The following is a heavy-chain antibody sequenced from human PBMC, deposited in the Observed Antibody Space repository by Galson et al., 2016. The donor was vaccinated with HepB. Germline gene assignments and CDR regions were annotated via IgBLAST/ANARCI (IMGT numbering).Heavy chain of an antibody. D-gene: IGHD3-9*01. CDR3: AKNDILTGYSAFDY. CDR2: ISYDGSKK. J-gene: IGHJ4*02. CDR1: GFTFSSYG. Sequence: SLRLSCAASGFTFSSYGMNWVRQAPGKGLEWVAVISYDGSKKYYADSAKGRFTISRDNSKNTLYLQMNSLRAEDTAVYYCAKNDILTGYSAFDYWCQGTLVTVSS. V-gene: IGHV3-30*18.